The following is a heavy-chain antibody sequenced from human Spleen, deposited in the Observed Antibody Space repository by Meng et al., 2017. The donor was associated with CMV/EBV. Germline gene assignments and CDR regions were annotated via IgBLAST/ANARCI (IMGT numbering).Heavy chain of an antibody. Sequence: ASVKVSCKASGGTFSSYAISWVRQAPGQGLEWMGIINPSGGSTTYAQKFQGRVTMTRDTSINTAYMELRSLRSDDTAVYYCAPGGVVDAFDIWGQGTMVTVSS. D-gene: IGHD3-16*01. V-gene: IGHV1-46*01. CDR3: APGGVVDAFDI. CDR1: GGTFSSYA. CDR2: INPSGGST. J-gene: IGHJ3*02.